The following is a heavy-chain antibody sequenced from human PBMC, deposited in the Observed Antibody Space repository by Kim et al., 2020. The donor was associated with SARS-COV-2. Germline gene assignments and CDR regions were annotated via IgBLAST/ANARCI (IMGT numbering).Heavy chain of an antibody. CDR2: VSGDGSTT. V-gene: IGHV3-74*01. Sequence: GGSLRLSCVASGFSISDYWINWVRQAPGKGLVWVARVSGDGSTTHYADSVKGRFAIFRDDAKNTLYLAINSLGADDTARYYCARGAFYSGMGVWGQGTTVTVSS. J-gene: IGHJ6*02. CDR1: GFSISDYW. CDR3: ARGAFYSGMGV.